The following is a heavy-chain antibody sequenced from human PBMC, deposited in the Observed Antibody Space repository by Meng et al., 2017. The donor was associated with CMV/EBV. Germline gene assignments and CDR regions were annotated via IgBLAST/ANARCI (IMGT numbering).Heavy chain of an antibody. J-gene: IGHJ6*02. CDR3: ARGWELQY. V-gene: IGHV4-61*01. D-gene: IGHD1-26*01. CDR1: GGSVSSGSYY. CDR2: IYYSGST. Sequence: ESLKISCTVSGGSVSSGSYYWSWIRQPPGKGLEWIGYIYYSGSTNYNPSLKSRVTISVDTSKNQFSLKLSSVTAADTAVYYCARGWELQYWGQGTTVTVSS.